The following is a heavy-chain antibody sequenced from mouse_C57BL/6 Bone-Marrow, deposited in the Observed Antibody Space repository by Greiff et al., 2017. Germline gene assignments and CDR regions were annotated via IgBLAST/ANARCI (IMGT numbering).Heavy chain of an antibody. J-gene: IGHJ1*03. Sequence: LVESGAELVRPGASVTLSCKASGYTFTDYEMHWVKQTPVHGLEWIGAIDPETGGTAYNQKFKGKAILTADKSSSTAYMELRSLTSEDSAVYYCTGDYWYFDVWGTGTTVTVSS. V-gene: IGHV1-15*01. CDR3: TGDYWYFDV. CDR2: IDPETGGT. CDR1: GYTFTDYE.